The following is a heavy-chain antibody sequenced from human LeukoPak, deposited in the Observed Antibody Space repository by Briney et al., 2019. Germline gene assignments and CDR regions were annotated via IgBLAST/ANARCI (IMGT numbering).Heavy chain of an antibody. CDR1: GFTFSSYA. CDR3: AKVGGYGLPPKYYFDY. CDR2: ISGRGGST. J-gene: IGHJ4*02. D-gene: IGHD5-18*01. Sequence: GGSLRLSCAASGFTFSSYAMSWVRQAPGKGLEWVSAISGRGGSTYYADSVKGRFTISRDNSKNTLYLQMNSLRAEDTAVYYCAKVGGYGLPPKYYFDYWGQGTLVTVSS. V-gene: IGHV3-23*01.